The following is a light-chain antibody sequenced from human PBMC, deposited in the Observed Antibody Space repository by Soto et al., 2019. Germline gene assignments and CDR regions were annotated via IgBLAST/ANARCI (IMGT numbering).Light chain of an antibody. V-gene: IGLV2-23*02. Sequence: QSLLTQPASVSGSPGQSITISCTGTSIDVGSYNLVSWYQQHPGKAPKAMIYEVSKRPSGVSNRFSGSKSGNPASLTISGLQAEDEADYYCCSYAGSSTVFGTGTKVTVL. J-gene: IGLJ1*01. CDR1: SIDVGSYNL. CDR2: EVS. CDR3: CSYAGSSTV.